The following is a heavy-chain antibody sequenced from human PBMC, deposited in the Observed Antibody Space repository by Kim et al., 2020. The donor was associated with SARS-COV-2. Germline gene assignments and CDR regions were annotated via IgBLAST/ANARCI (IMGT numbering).Heavy chain of an antibody. Sequence: ASVKVSCKASGYTFTSYGISWVRQAPGQGLEWMGWISAYNGNTNYAQKLQGRVTMTTDTSTSTAYMELRSLRSDDTAVYYCARDQKWLRLPRLSYYYGMDVWGQGTTVTVSS. CDR2: ISAYNGNT. CDR1: GYTFTSYG. D-gene: IGHD5-12*01. CDR3: ARDQKWLRLPRLSYYYGMDV. J-gene: IGHJ6*02. V-gene: IGHV1-18*01.